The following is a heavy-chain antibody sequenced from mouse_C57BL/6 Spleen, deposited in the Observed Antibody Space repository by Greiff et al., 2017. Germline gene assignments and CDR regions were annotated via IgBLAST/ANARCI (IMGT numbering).Heavy chain of an antibody. CDR3: AREDYSNYSYYFDY. CDR1: GYTFTSYW. D-gene: IGHD2-5*01. CDR2: IDPSDSDT. J-gene: IGHJ2*01. V-gene: IGHV1-52*01. Sequence: QVQLQQPGAELVRPGSSVKLSCKASGYTFTSYWMNWVKQRPIQGLEWIGNIDPSDSDTRYNQKFKDKATLTVDKASSTAYMQLSSLTSEDSAVYACAREDYSNYSYYFDYWGQGTTLTVSS.